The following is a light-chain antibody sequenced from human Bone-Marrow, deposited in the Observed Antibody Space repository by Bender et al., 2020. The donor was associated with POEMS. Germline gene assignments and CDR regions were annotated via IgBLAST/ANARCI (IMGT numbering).Light chain of an antibody. CDR2: GYN. V-gene: IGLV1-40*01. J-gene: IGLJ3*02. Sequence: QSVLTQAPSASGTPGQRVTISCSGISSNIGADYGVHWYQQFPGTAPKLLIYGYNNRPSGVPDRFSGSKSGTSASLAITGLQAEDEGDYYCQSYDNSLGGWVFGGGTKLTVL. CDR3: QSYDNSLGGWV. CDR1: SSNIGADYG.